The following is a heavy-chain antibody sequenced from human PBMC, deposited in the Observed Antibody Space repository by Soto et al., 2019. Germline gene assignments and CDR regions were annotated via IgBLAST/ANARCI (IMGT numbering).Heavy chain of an antibody. D-gene: IGHD3-16*01. CDR1: GFTFNSYA. CDR2: ISGSGSST. CDR3: AKGQTQVGRCPWRFGQ. Sequence: EVQLLESGGGLVQPGGSLRLSCAASGFTFNSYAMIWVRQAPGKGLEWVSAISGSGSSTYYADSVRGRFTISRDNSNETLFLEMNRLGGGEAGVYYFAKGQTQVGRCPWRFGQWGPGTLGTGSS. V-gene: IGHV3-23*01. J-gene: IGHJ4*02.